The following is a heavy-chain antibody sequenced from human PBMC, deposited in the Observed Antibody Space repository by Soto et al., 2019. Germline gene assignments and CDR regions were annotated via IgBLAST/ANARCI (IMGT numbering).Heavy chain of an antibody. CDR2: IYYSGST. CDR3: AREGTNDGSGYYGRAFDV. J-gene: IGHJ3*01. CDR1: GGSISSGDYY. Sequence: QVQLQESGPGLVKPSQTLSLTCTVSGGSISSGDYYWSWIRQPPGKGLEWIGYIYYSGSTYYNPSLNSRLTISVDKSKNQFSLKLSSVTAADTALYYCAREGTNDGSGYYGRAFDVWGQGTMVPVSS. D-gene: IGHD3-22*01. V-gene: IGHV4-30-4*01.